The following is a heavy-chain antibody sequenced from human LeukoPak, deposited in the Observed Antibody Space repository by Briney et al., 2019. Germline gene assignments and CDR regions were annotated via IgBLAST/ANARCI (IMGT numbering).Heavy chain of an antibody. V-gene: IGHV3-11*06. Sequence: GGSLRLSCAASGFIFSDYDMSWIRQAPGKGLEWVSYIRSSSSYTNYADSVKGRFTISRDNAKKSLYLQMNSPRADDTAVYYCARESSGWLQLFDYWGQGTLVTVSS. CDR3: ARESSGWLQLFDY. CDR1: GFIFSDYD. CDR2: IRSSSSYT. D-gene: IGHD5-24*01. J-gene: IGHJ4*02.